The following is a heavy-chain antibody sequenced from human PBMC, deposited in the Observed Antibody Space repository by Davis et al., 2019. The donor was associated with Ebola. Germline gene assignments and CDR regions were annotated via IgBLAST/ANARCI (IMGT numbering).Heavy chain of an antibody. CDR1: GFTFSDYY. CDR3: AKDMGGYCSGGSCHGGWFDP. J-gene: IGHJ5*02. V-gene: IGHV3-11*01. Sequence: GESLKISCAASGFTFSDYYMSWIRQAQGKGLEWVSYISSSGSTTYYADSVKGRFTISRDNSKNTLYLQMNSLRAEDTAVYYCAKDMGGYCSGGSCHGGWFDPWGQGTLVTVSS. CDR2: ISSSGSTT. D-gene: IGHD2-15*01.